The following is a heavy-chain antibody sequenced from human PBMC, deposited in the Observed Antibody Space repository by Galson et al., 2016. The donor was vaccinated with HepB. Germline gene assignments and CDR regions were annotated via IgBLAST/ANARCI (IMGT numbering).Heavy chain of an antibody. V-gene: IGHV3-23*01. CDR2: LSSGGGTS. CDR1: GFTFSSYG. CDR3: ARPGSGWYGDY. D-gene: IGHD6-19*01. Sequence: SLRLSCAASGFTFSSYGMTWVRQAPGKGLEWVSALSSGGGTSFYADAVKGRFTISRDISKNTLYLQMNSLRAEDTAVYYCARPGSGWYGDYWGQGTLVTVSS. J-gene: IGHJ4*02.